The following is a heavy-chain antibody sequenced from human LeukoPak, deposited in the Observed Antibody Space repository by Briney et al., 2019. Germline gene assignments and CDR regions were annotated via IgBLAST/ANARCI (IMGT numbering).Heavy chain of an antibody. CDR1: GFTFSSYS. V-gene: IGHV3-21*01. J-gene: IGHJ4*02. CDR3: ARDAGYYYCSGSYYSDY. D-gene: IGHD3-10*01. CDR2: ISGSSSYI. Sequence: GGSLRLSCAASGFTFSSYSMNWVRQAPGKGLEWVSSISGSSSYIYYADSVKGRFTISRDNAKNSLYLQMNSLRAEDTAVYYRARDAGYYYCSGSYYSDYWGQGTLVTVSS.